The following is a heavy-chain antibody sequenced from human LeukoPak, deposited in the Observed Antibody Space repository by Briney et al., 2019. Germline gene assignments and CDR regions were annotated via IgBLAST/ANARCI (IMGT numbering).Heavy chain of an antibody. V-gene: IGHV3-23*01. CDR3: AKVWDIVVVPAPYYFDY. Sequence: GGSLRLSCAASGFTFSSYAMSWVRQAPGKGLEWVSAISGSGGSTYYADSVRGRFTISRDNSKNTLYLQMNSLRAEDTAVYYCAKVWDIVVVPAPYYFDYWGQGTLVTVSS. CDR1: GFTFSSYA. D-gene: IGHD2-2*01. CDR2: ISGSGGST. J-gene: IGHJ4*02.